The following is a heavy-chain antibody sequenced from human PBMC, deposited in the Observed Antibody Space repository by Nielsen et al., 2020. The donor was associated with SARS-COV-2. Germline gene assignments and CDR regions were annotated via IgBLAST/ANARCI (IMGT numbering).Heavy chain of an antibody. D-gene: IGHD2-15*01. J-gene: IGHJ4*02. Sequence: SETLSLTCTVSSGSINTYYWSWIRQPPGKGLEWIGYIYYTGRTNYNPSLKSRVTISVDTSNNHFSLKLSSVTAADTAVYFCARGRAPLRYWGQGILVTVSS. CDR1: SGSINTYY. CDR2: IYYTGRT. CDR3: ARGRAPLRY. V-gene: IGHV4-59*01.